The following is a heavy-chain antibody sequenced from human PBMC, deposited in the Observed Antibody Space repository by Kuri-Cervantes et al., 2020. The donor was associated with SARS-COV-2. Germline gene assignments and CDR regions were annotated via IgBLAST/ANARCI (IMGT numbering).Heavy chain of an antibody. V-gene: IGHV1-69*04. CDR2: IIPILGIA. Sequence: SVKVSCKASGGTFSSYAISWVQQAPGQGLEWMGRIIPILGIANYAQKFQGRVTITADKSTSTAYMELSSLRSEDTAVYYCARTPVRGVVGHDYWGQGTLVTVSS. CDR1: GGTFSSYA. CDR3: ARTPVRGVVGHDY. J-gene: IGHJ4*02. D-gene: IGHD3-10*01.